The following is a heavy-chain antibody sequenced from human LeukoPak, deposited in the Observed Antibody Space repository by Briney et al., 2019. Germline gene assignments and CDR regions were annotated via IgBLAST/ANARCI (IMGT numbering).Heavy chain of an antibody. Sequence: ASVKVSCKASGYTFTGYYMHWVRQAPGQGLEWMGIINPSGGSTSYAQKFQGRVTMTRDMSTSTVYMELSSLRSEDTAVYYCASSYSSSSRWFDPWGQGTLVTVSS. D-gene: IGHD6-6*01. J-gene: IGHJ5*02. CDR3: ASSYSSSSRWFDP. V-gene: IGHV1-46*01. CDR1: GYTFTGYY. CDR2: INPSGGST.